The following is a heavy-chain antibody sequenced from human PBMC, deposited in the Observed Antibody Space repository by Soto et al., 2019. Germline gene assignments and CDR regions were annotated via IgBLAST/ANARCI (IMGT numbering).Heavy chain of an antibody. CDR1: GYTFTSYY. V-gene: IGHV1-46*01. CDR3: ARANIYYDSSGYRKDAFDI. CDR2: INPTGGST. Sequence: ASVKVSCKASGYTFTSYYMHWVRQAPGQGLQWMGIINPTGGSTSYAQEFQGRVTMTSDTSTSTVYMELSRLISEDTAVYYCARANIYYDSSGYRKDAFDIWGQGTKVTVSS. J-gene: IGHJ3*02. D-gene: IGHD3-22*01.